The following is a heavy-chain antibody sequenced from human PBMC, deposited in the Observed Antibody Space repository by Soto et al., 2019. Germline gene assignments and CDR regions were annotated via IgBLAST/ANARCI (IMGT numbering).Heavy chain of an antibody. V-gene: IGHV1-69*11. Sequence: QVQLVQSGAQVKKPGSSVKVSCKASGDSFSTYAVSWVRQAPGQGLEWMGKIIPLLRSTTYAQKFRGRVTITADETTSTAYMDLTSLTAEDTAFYYCATDSGIVAVPAAMGFDYWGQGTLVTVSS. D-gene: IGHD2-2*01. CDR2: IIPLLRST. CDR3: ATDSGIVAVPAAMGFDY. CDR1: GDSFSTYA. J-gene: IGHJ4*02.